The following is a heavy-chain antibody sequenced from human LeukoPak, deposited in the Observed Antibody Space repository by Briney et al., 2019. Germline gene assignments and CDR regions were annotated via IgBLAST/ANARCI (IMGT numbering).Heavy chain of an antibody. D-gene: IGHD3-16*02. Sequence: GASVKVSCKASGYTFTSYDINWVRQATGQGLGWMGWMNPNSGNTGYAQKFQGRVTMTRNTSISTAYMELSSLRSEDTAVYYCARAQGDYVWGSYRYRTGFDYWGQGTLVTVSS. CDR3: ARAQGDYVWGSYRYRTGFDY. J-gene: IGHJ4*02. CDR2: MNPNSGNT. CDR1: GYTFTSYD. V-gene: IGHV1-8*01.